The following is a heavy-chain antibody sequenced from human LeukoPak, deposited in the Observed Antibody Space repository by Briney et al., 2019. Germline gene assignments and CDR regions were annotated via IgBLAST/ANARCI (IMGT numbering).Heavy chain of an antibody. J-gene: IGHJ1*01. CDR2: ISGSGGST. D-gene: IGHD3-10*01. V-gene: IGHV3-23*01. Sequence: GGSLRLSCAASGFTFSSYAMSWVRQAPGKGLEWVSAISGSGGSTYYADSVKGRFTISRDNSKNTLYLQMNSLRAEDTAVYYCAKGGTRKLYGSGSLFQHWGQGTLVTVSS. CDR3: AKGGTRKLYGSGSLFQH. CDR1: GFTFSSYA.